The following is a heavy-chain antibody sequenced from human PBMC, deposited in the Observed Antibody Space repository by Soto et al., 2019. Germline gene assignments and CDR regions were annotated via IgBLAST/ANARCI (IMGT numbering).Heavy chain of an antibody. CDR2: ISGYNGNT. V-gene: IGHV1-18*01. CDR3: ARDGILGTTQGSWFDP. CDR1: GYTFASYG. D-gene: IGHD1-26*01. J-gene: IGHJ5*02. Sequence: QVQLVQSGAEVKEPGASVKVSCKASGYTFASYGINWVRQAPGQGLEWMGWISGYNGNTKYAQKFQGRVTVTTDTSTSTGYMELRSLTSDDTAVYYCARDGILGTTQGSWFDPWGQGTLVTVSS.